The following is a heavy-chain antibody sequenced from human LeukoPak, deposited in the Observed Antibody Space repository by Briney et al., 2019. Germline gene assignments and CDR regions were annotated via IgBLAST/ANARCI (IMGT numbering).Heavy chain of an antibody. D-gene: IGHD6-13*01. J-gene: IGHJ4*02. CDR2: IYYSGST. Sequence: PSETLSLTCTVSGGSISSYYWSWIRQPPGKGLEWIGYIYYSGSTNYNPSLKSRVTISVDTSKNQFPLKLSSVTAADTAVYYCARGTAAAGGYWGQGTLVTVSS. CDR1: GGSISSYY. CDR3: ARGTAAAGGY. V-gene: IGHV4-59*01.